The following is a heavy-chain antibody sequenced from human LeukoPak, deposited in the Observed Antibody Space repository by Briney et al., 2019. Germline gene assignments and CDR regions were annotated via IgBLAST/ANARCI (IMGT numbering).Heavy chain of an antibody. CDR2: IKQDGSEK. V-gene: IGHV3-7*01. Sequence: GGSLRLSCAASGFTFSSYWMSWVRQAPGKGLEWVANIKQDGSEKYYVDFVKGRFTISRDNAKNSLYLQMNSLRAEDTAVYYCARSTYYYGSGSYFDYWGQGTLVTVSS. CDR1: GFTFSSYW. CDR3: ARSTYYYGSGSYFDY. J-gene: IGHJ4*02. D-gene: IGHD3-10*01.